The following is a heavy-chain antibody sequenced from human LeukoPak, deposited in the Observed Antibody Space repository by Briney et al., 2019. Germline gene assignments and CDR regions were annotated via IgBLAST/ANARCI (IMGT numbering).Heavy chain of an antibody. CDR1: GYTFTSYA. Sequence: ASVKVSCKASGYTFTSYAMHWVRQAPGQRLEWMGWINAGNGNTKYSQKFQGRVTITRDTSASTAYMELSSLRSEDTAVYYCARGVEQLADYYYGMDVWGQGTTVTVSS. D-gene: IGHD6-13*01. CDR2: INAGNGNT. CDR3: ARGVEQLADYYYGMDV. J-gene: IGHJ6*02. V-gene: IGHV1-3*01.